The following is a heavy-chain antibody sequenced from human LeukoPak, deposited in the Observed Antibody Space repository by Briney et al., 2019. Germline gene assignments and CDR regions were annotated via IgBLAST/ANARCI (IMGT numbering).Heavy chain of an antibody. D-gene: IGHD3-3*01. CDR2: VNQDGSER. Sequence: GGSLRLSCAASGFTFSNYWMSWVRQAPGKGLDWVANVNQDGSERYYVDSVKGRFSISRDSAKNSLYLQINSLRAEDTAVYYCARDDFWSGYYPDYWGQGTLVTVSS. CDR3: ARDDFWSGYYPDY. V-gene: IGHV3-7*01. CDR1: GFTFSNYW. J-gene: IGHJ4*02.